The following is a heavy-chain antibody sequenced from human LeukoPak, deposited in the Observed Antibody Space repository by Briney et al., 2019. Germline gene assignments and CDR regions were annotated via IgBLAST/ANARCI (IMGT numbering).Heavy chain of an antibody. CDR2: IKSKIVGGTT. CDR1: GFTFTNAR. V-gene: IGHV3-15*01. Sequence: PGGSLRLSCAASGFTFTNARMGWVRQAPGKGLEWVGLIKSKIVGGTTDYAAPVKGRFTISRDDSEHTLYLQMNSLKSEDTAVYYCTTGYGHSDLDYWGQGTLVTVSS. D-gene: IGHD3-3*02. J-gene: IGHJ4*02. CDR3: TTGYGHSDLDY.